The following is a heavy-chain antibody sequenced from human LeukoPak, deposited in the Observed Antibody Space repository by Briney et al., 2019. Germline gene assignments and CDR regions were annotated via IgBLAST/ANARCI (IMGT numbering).Heavy chain of an antibody. CDR2: INHSGST. V-gene: IGHV4-34*01. D-gene: IGHD3-22*01. CDR1: VGPFSGYY. CDR3: ARGWGVVVIRWFDP. Sequence: SETLSLTCAVYVGPFSGYYWSWIRQPPGKGLEWIGEINHSGSTNYNPSLKSRVTISVDTSKNQFSLKLSSVTAADTAVYYCARGWGVVVIRWFDPWGQGTLVTVSS. J-gene: IGHJ5*02.